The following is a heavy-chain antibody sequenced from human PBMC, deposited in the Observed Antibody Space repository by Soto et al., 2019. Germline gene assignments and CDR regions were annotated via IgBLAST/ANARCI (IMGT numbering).Heavy chain of an antibody. D-gene: IGHD6-19*01. Sequence: QITLKESGPTLVKPTQTLTLTCTFSAFSLSTSGVGVGWIRQPPGKALEWLALIYWDDGKRYSPSLKSRLTIXKXRSKNQVVLIMTNMDPVDTATYYCAHDSVGWYGFDYWGQGTLVIVSS. CDR3: AHDSVGWYGFDY. V-gene: IGHV2-5*02. J-gene: IGHJ4*02. CDR2: IYWDDGK. CDR1: AFSLSTSGVG.